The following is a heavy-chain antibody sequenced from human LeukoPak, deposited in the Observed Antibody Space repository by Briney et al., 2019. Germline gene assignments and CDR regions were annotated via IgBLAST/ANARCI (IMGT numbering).Heavy chain of an antibody. D-gene: IGHD3-10*01. Sequence: SETLSLTCTVSGGSISSYYWSWVRQPPGKGLEWIGYIYYSGSTNYNPSLKSRVTISVDTSKNQFSLKLSSVTAADTAVYYCARSASRVPRTSMVRGVTYFDYWGQGTLVTVSS. V-gene: IGHV4-59*01. CDR2: IYYSGST. J-gene: IGHJ4*02. CDR3: ARSASRVPRTSMVRGVTYFDY. CDR1: GGSISSYY.